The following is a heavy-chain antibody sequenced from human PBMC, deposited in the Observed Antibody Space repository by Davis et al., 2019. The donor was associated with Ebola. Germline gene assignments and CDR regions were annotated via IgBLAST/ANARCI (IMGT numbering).Heavy chain of an antibody. Sequence: GESLKISCAASGFTFSSYSMNWVRQAPGKGLEWVSSIGSSSSYIYYADSVKGRFTISRDNAKNSLYLQMNSLRAEDTAVYYCARVGSSTSLDYWGQGTLVTVSS. CDR1: GFTFSSYS. D-gene: IGHD2-2*01. V-gene: IGHV3-21*01. CDR2: IGSSSSYI. CDR3: ARVGSSTSLDY. J-gene: IGHJ4*02.